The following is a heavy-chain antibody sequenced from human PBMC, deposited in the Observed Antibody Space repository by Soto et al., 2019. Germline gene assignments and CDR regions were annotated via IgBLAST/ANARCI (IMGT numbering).Heavy chain of an antibody. CDR1: GGSFSGYY. J-gene: IGHJ3*02. V-gene: IGHV4-34*01. D-gene: IGHD3-3*01. CDR3: ARAYDFWRAFDI. CDR2: INHSGST. Sequence: SETLSLTCAVYGGSFSGYYWSWIRQPPGKGLEWIGEINHSGSTNYNPSLKSRVTISVDTSKNQFSLKLSSVTAADTAVYYCARAYDFWRAFDIWGQGTMVTVSS.